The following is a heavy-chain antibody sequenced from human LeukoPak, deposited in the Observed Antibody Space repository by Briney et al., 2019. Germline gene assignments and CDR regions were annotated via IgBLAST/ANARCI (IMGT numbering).Heavy chain of an antibody. D-gene: IGHD2-2*02. CDR2: INPNSGGT. CDR3: ARAYCSSTSCYIPPYYYGMDV. V-gene: IGHV1-2*02. J-gene: IGHJ6*02. CDR1: GYTFIGYY. Sequence: ASVKVSCKASGYTFIGYYMHWVRQAPGQGLEWMGWINPNSGGTNYAQKFQGRVTMTRDTSISTAYMGLSRLRSDDTAVYYCARAYCSSTSCYIPPYYYGMDVWGQGTTVTVSS.